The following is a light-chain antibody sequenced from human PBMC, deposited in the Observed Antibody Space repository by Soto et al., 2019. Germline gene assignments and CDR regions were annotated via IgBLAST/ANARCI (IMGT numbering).Light chain of an antibody. CDR1: QSISSY. V-gene: IGKV1-39*01. J-gene: IGKJ1*01. CDR2: AAS. Sequence: DIQMTQSPSSLSASVGDRVTITCRASQSISSYLNWYQQKPGKAPKLLIYAASSSQSGVPSWFSGSGSGTNFTLTISSLQPEDFATYYCQQARTFGQGTKAEIK. CDR3: QQART.